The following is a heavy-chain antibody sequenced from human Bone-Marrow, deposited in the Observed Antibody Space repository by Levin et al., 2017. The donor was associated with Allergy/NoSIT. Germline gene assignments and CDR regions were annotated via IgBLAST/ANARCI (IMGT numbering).Heavy chain of an antibody. CDR3: AKATYSGSYFADY. CDR1: GFRFSTYG. V-gene: IGHV3-30*18. Sequence: LSLTCVAAGFRFSTYGMHWVRQSPVRGLEWVAAISSDERNQHYTDSVKGRFTISRDHSKNTLFLQMNSLTPDDTALYYCAKATYSGSYFADYWGQGTLVTVSS. J-gene: IGHJ4*02. CDR2: ISSDERNQ. D-gene: IGHD1-26*01.